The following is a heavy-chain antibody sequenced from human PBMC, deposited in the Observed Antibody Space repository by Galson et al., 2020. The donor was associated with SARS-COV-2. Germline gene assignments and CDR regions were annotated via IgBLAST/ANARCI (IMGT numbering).Heavy chain of an antibody. CDR2: IWYDGSNK. CDR1: GFTFSSYG. CDR3: ARVPLDVVVVAATQIYYYYGMDV. Sequence: QLGESLKISCAASGFTFSSYGMHWVRQAPGKGLEWVAVIWYDGSNKYYADSVKGRFTISRDNSKNTLYLQMNSLRAEDTAVYYCARVPLDVVVVAATQIYYYYGMDVWGQGTTVTVSS. D-gene: IGHD2-15*01. V-gene: IGHV3-33*01. J-gene: IGHJ6*02.